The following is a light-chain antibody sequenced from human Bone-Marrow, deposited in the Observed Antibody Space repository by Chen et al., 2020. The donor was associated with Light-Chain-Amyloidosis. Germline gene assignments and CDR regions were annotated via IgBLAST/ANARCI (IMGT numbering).Light chain of an antibody. CDR1: NIGSTS. J-gene: IGLJ3*02. V-gene: IGLV3-21*02. Sequence: SYVLTPPSSVSVAPGQTATIACGGNNIGSTSVHWYQQTPGQAPLLVVYDDSDRPSGIPERFSGSDSGNTSTLTNSRVEAGDEADCYSQVCDRISDRQVFGGGTKLSAL. CDR3: QVCDRISDRQV. CDR2: DDS.